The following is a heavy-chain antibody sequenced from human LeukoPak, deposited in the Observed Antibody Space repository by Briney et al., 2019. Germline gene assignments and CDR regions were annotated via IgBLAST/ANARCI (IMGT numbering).Heavy chain of an antibody. J-gene: IGHJ3*02. Sequence: ASVKVSCKASGYTFTSYGISWVRQAPGQGLEWMGWISAYNGNTNYAQKLQGRVTMTTDTSTSTVYMELRSLRSDDTAVYYCARDRSDIVVVPAAIPGAFDIWGQGTMVTVSS. CDR1: GYTFTSYG. CDR2: ISAYNGNT. V-gene: IGHV1-18*01. D-gene: IGHD2-2*01. CDR3: ARDRSDIVVVPAAIPGAFDI.